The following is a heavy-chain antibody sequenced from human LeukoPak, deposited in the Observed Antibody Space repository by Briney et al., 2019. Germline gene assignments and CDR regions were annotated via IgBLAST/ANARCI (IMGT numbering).Heavy chain of an antibody. CDR3: ARFSEIVGGTRGFDC. Sequence: GGSLRLSCAASGFTFSSYAMSWVRQAPGKGLEWVSAISGSGGSTYYADSVKGRFTISRDNSKNTLYLQMNSLRAEDTAVYYCARFSEIVGGTRGFDCWGQGTLVTVSS. J-gene: IGHJ4*02. CDR1: GFTFSSYA. CDR2: ISGSGGST. V-gene: IGHV3-23*01. D-gene: IGHD1-26*01.